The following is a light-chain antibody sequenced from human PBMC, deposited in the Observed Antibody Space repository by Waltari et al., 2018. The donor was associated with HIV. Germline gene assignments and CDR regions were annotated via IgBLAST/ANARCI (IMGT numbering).Light chain of an antibody. J-gene: IGKJ1*01. CDR2: GAS. CDR3: QQYIGSPRT. Sequence: EIAVTQSPGTLSLSPGARATLSCRARQTISITYLAWYQQKPGQAPRLLIYGASSSATGIPDRFSGSGSGTDFTLTISSLEPEDCAVYYCQQYIGSPRTFGQGTKVELK. V-gene: IGKV3-20*01. CDR1: QTISITY.